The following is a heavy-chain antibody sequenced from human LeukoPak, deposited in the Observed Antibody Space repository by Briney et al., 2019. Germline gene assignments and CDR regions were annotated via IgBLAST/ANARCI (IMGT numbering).Heavy chain of an antibody. J-gene: IGHJ4*02. D-gene: IGHD3-22*01. CDR1: GGSISSYY. CDR2: IYTSGST. V-gene: IGHV4-4*07. CDR3: ARDTDGYYYDSSGSPFDY. Sequence: SETLSLTRTVSGGSISSYYWSWIRQPAGKGLEWIGRIYTSGSTNYNPSLKSRVTMSVDTSKNQFSLKLSSVTAADTAVYYCARDTDGYYYDSSGSPFDYWGQGTLVTVSP.